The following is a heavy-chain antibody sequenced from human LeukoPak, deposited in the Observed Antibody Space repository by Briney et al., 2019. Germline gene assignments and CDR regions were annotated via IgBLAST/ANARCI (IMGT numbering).Heavy chain of an antibody. D-gene: IGHD3-10*01. J-gene: IGHJ4*02. CDR2: IIPIFGTA. CDR3: ARSKFYGSENGYYFDY. V-gene: IGHV1-69*05. Sequence: SVKVSCKASGGTFSSYAISWVRQAPGQGLEWMGGIIPIFGTANYAQKFQGRVTITTDESTSTAYMELSSLRSEDTAVYYCARSKFYGSENGYYFDYWGQGTLVTVSS. CDR1: GGTFSSYA.